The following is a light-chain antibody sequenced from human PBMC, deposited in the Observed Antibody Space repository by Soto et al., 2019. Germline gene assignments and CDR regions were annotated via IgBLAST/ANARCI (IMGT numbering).Light chain of an antibody. CDR3: QQYDNRPLT. Sequence: DIQMTQSPSSLSASVGDRVTITCQASQDIKNYLNWYQQKSGKAPKLLIYDASDLETGVPSRFIGSGSGKDFTFTINSLQPEDIATYYCQQYDNRPLTFGGGTKVEIK. CDR1: QDIKNY. J-gene: IGKJ4*01. V-gene: IGKV1-33*01. CDR2: DAS.